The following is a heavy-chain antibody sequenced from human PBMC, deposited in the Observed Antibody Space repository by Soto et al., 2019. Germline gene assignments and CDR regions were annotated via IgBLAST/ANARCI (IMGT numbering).Heavy chain of an antibody. J-gene: IGHJ4*02. CDR1: GFSFSSSW. CDR3: ARAGYYRFDF. D-gene: IGHD1-26*01. Sequence: EVQLVESGGDLVQPGGSLRLSCAASGFSFSSSWVNWVRQAPGEGLMWVSRINGDGSTINYADSVKGRFTTSRDNAKNTMYLQMNSLSVEDTAVYYCARAGYYRFDFWVQGTLVTVSS. CDR2: INGDGSTI. V-gene: IGHV3-74*01.